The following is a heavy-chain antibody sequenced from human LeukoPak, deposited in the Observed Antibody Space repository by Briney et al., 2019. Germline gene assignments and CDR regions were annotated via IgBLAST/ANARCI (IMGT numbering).Heavy chain of an antibody. D-gene: IGHD1-7*01. CDR3: AKDLSPTDPKTGTRSIDY. V-gene: IGHV3-30*02. Sequence: PGGSLRLSCAASGFTFSSYGMHWVRQAPGKGLEWVAFIRYDGSNKYYADSVKGRFTISRDNSKNTLYLQMNSLRAEDTAVYYCAKDLSPTDPKTGTRSIDYWGQGALVTVSS. CDR1: GFTFSSYG. CDR2: IRYDGSNK. J-gene: IGHJ4*02.